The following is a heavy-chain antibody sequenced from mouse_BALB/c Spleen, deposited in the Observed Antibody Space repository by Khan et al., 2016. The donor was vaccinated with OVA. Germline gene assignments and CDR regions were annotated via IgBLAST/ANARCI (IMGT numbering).Heavy chain of an antibody. V-gene: IGHV1-9*01. CDR3: ARGNYYGSSSWFGY. CDR2: ILPGSGRN. Sequence: QVQLKESGAELMKPGASVKISCKATGYTFSSYWIEWVKQRPGHGLEWIGEILPGSGRNNYNEKFKGKATFTADTSSNTAYMQLSSLTCEDSAVYYCARGNYYGSSSWFGYWGQGTLVTVSA. D-gene: IGHD1-1*01. J-gene: IGHJ3*01. CDR1: GYTFSSYW.